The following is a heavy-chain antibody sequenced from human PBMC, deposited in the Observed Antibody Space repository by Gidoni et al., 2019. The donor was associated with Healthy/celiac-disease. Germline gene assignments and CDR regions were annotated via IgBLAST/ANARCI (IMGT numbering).Heavy chain of an antibody. CDR1: GYTFTSYY. V-gene: IGHV1-46*01. CDR2: INPSGGST. J-gene: IGHJ6*02. Sequence: QVQRVQSGAEGKTPGASVKVSCKASGYTFTSYYMHWVRQAPGQGLVWMGIINPSGGSTSYAQKFQVRGTMTRATSTSTVYMELGSLRSEDTAVYYCARVEAGGMDVWGQGTTVTVSS. D-gene: IGHD3-3*01. CDR3: ARVEAGGMDV.